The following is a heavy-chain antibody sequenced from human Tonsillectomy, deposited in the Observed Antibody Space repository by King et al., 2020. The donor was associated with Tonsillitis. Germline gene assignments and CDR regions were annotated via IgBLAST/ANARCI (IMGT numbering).Heavy chain of an antibody. CDR2: IDPSDSLS. J-gene: IGHJ5*02. V-gene: IGHV5-10-1*03. CDR3: ASLAPGGEAAAWLSWFDP. CDR1: GYSFTNYW. D-gene: IGHD6-13*01. Sequence: VQLVESGAEVKKPGESLRISCRGSGYSFTNYWITWVRQVPGRGLEWLGNIDPSDSLSNNSPSSQGHVTISVDKSISTAYLQWTSLEASDTAIYYSASLAPGGEAAAWLSWFDPWGQGTVVTVSS.